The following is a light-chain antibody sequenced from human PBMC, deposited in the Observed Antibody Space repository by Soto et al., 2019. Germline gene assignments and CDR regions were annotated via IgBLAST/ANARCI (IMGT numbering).Light chain of an antibody. CDR3: QQYGSSPQT. Sequence: EIVLTQSPGTLSLSPGERATLSCRASQSVSSSYLAWYQQKPGQAPRLLIYGASSRATGIPDRFCGSGSGTAFTLTISRLEPEDFAVYYCQQYGSSPQTFGQGTRLEIK. CDR2: GAS. J-gene: IGKJ5*01. V-gene: IGKV3-20*01. CDR1: QSVSSSY.